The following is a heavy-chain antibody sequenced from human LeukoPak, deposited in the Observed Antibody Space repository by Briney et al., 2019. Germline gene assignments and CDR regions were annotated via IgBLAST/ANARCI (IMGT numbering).Heavy chain of an antibody. D-gene: IGHD1-26*01. J-gene: IGHJ3*02. CDR3: ARHWLGGSSYDYSFDI. Sequence: SETLSLTCTVSGGSISSYYWSWIRQPPGKGLEWIEYIYYSGSTNYKPSLKSRVTISVDTSKNQFSLKLSSVTAADTAVYYCARHWLGGSSYDYSFDIWGQGTMVTVSS. V-gene: IGHV4-59*08. CDR2: IYYSGST. CDR1: GGSISSYY.